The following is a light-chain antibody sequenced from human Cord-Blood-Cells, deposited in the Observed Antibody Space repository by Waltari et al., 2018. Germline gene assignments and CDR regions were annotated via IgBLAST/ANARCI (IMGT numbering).Light chain of an antibody. J-gene: IGLJ3*02. V-gene: IGLV2-11*01. CDR3: CSYAGSYTLV. CDR2: DVS. Sequence: QSALTQPRSVSGSPGQSVTISCTGTSSDVGGYNYVSWYQQHPGKAPKRMIYDVSKRPSGVPDRFSGSKSVNTASLTISGLQAEDEADYYCCSYAGSYTLVFGGGTKLTVL. CDR1: SSDVGGYNY.